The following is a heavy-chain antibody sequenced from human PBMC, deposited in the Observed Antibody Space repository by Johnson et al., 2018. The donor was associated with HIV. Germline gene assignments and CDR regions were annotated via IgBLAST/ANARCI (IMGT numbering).Heavy chain of an antibody. CDR1: GFTFSNYA. J-gene: IGHJ3*02. CDR2: ISADGSNK. V-gene: IGHV3-30*18. CDR3: AKSLGALAVADAFDI. Sequence: QVQLVESGGGVVQPGRSLRLSCAASGFTFSNYAMHWVRQAPGTGLEWVAVISADGSNKYYADSVNGRFTISRYNSKNSLYLQMNSLRAEDTALYYCAKSLGALAVADAFDIWGQGTMVTVSS. D-gene: IGHD6-19*01.